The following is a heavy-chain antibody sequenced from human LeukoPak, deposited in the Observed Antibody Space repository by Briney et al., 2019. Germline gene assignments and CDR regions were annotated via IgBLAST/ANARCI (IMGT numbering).Heavy chain of an antibody. CDR3: ARDLHSGSYEDAFDI. CDR2: ISGSGGST. CDR1: GFTFSSYG. D-gene: IGHD1-26*01. J-gene: IGHJ3*02. V-gene: IGHV3-23*01. Sequence: GGTLRLSCAASGFTFSSYGMSWVRQAPGKGLEWVSAISGSGGSTYYADSVKGRFTISRDNSKNTLYLQMNSLRAEDTAVYYCARDLHSGSYEDAFDIWGQGTMVTVSS.